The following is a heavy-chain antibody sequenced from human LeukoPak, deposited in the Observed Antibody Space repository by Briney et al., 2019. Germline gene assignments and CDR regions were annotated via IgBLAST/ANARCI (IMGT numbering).Heavy chain of an antibody. Sequence: GGSLRLSCAASGFTFSSYWLSWVRKAPGKGLEWVANIKKDCSEKFYVDSVKGRFTISRDNAKNSLYLQMNSLTAEDTAVYYCGERLVRAPKAYWGQGTLVTVSS. D-gene: IGHD3-10*01. CDR1: GFTFSSYW. CDR3: GERLVRAPKAY. J-gene: IGHJ4*02. CDR2: IKKDCSEK. V-gene: IGHV3-7*01.